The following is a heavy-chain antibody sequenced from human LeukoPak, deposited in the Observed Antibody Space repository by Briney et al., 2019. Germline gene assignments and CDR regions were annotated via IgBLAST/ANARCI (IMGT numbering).Heavy chain of an antibody. CDR2: INPDSGAT. CDR3: ARIFGYCSTTSCYSFDY. D-gene: IGHD2-2*03. CDR1: GYTFSGYY. Sequence: ASVKVSCKASGYTFSGYYMHWVRQAPGQGPERVGWINPDSGATNYAQKFQGRVTMTRDTSISTAYMELSSLRSDDTAVYYCARIFGYCSTTSCYSFDYWGQGTQVTVSS. V-gene: IGHV1-2*02. J-gene: IGHJ4*02.